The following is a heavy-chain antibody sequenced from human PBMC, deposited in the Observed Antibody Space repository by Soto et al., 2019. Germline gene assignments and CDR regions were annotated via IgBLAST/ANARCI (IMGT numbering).Heavy chain of an antibody. CDR1: GYTFTGYY. Sequence: ASVQVSCKASGYTFTGYYMHWVRQAPGQGLEWMGWINPNSGGTNYAQKFQGRVTMTRDTSISTAYMELSRLRSDDTAVYYCARGAVIHDAFDIWGQGTMVTVSS. CDR3: ARGAVIHDAFDI. V-gene: IGHV1-2*02. J-gene: IGHJ3*02. CDR2: INPNSGGT.